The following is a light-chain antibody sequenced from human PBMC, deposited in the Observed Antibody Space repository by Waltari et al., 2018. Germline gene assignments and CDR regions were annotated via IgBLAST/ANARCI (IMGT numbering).Light chain of an antibody. CDR1: NIGSKS. J-gene: IGLJ2*01. Sequence: SYVVTQSPSVSVAPGETARITCGGDNIGSKSVHWYQQRPGQAPVLVISYDSDRPSGIPERFPGSNSGNTATLTISWVEAEDEADYYCLVWHSTTDHHGVFGGGTKLTVL. V-gene: IGLV3-21*04. CDR3: LVWHSTTDHHGV. CDR2: YDS.